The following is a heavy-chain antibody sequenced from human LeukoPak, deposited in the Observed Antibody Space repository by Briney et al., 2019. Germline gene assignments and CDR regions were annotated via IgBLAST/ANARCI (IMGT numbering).Heavy chain of an antibody. CDR2: ISYDGSNK. Sequence: GRSLRLSCAASGFTFSSYAMHWVRQAPGKGLEWVAVISYDGSNKYYADSVKGRFTISRDNSKNTLYLQMNGLRAEDTAVYYCARESGLKDWGQGTLVTVSS. CDR3: ARESGLKD. V-gene: IGHV3-30-3*01. D-gene: IGHD3-10*01. J-gene: IGHJ4*02. CDR1: GFTFSSYA.